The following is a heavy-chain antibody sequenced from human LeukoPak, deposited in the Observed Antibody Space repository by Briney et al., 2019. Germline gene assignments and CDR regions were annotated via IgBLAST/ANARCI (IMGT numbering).Heavy chain of an antibody. V-gene: IGHV4-39*07. CDR2: IYYSGST. D-gene: IGHD6-13*01. J-gene: IGHJ5*02. CDR3: ARDQGRSYSSSWYHWFDP. CDR1: GGSISSSSYY. Sequence: SETLSLTCTVSGGSISSSSYYGGWIRQPPGKGLEWIGSIYYSGSTYYNPSLKSRVTISVDTSKNQFSLKLSSVTAADTAVYYCARDQGRSYSSSWYHWFDPWGQGTLVTVSS.